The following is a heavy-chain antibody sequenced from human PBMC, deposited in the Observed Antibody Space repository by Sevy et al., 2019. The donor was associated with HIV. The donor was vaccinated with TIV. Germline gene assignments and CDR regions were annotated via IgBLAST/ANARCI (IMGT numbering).Heavy chain of an antibody. V-gene: IGHV1-18*01. CDR2: ISAYNGNT. D-gene: IGHD4-17*01. Sequence: ASVKVSCKASGYTFTSYGISWVRQAPGQGLEWMGWISAYNGNTNYAQTLQGRVTMTTDTSTSTAYMELRSLRSDDTAVYYCARGLENGDYETAFFDYWGQGTLVTVSS. CDR1: GYTFTSYG. CDR3: ARGLENGDYETAFFDY. J-gene: IGHJ4*02.